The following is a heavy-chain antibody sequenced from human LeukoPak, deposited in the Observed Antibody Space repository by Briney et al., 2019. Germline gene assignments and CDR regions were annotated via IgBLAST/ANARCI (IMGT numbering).Heavy chain of an antibody. D-gene: IGHD3-22*01. J-gene: IGHJ6*03. V-gene: IGHV4-34*01. CDR3: ARGGPGLDSSGYYPDYYYYYYMDV. Sequence: SETLSLTCAVYGGSFSGYYWSWIRQPPGKGLEWIGEINHSGSTNYNPSLKSRVTISVDTSKNQFSLKLSSVTAADTAVYYCARGGPGLDSSGYYPDYYYYYYMDVWGKGTTVTISS. CDR2: INHSGST. CDR1: GGSFSGYY.